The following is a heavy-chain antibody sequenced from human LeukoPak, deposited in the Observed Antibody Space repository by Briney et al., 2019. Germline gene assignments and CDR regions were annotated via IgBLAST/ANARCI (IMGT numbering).Heavy chain of an antibody. CDR2: IYYSGST. CDR3: ASAPKRRGEWLFWSSGAFDI. D-gene: IGHD3-3*01. Sequence: SETLSLTCTVSGGSISSSSYYWGWIRQPPGKGLEWIGSIYYSGSTYYNPSLKSRVTISVDTSKNQFSLKLSSVTAADTAVYYCASAPKRRGEWLFWSSGAFDIWGQGTMVTVSS. J-gene: IGHJ3*02. CDR1: GGSISSSSYY. V-gene: IGHV4-39*07.